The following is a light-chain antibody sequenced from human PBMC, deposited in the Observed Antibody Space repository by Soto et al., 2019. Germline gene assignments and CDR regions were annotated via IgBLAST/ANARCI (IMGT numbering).Light chain of an antibody. CDR2: DAS. J-gene: IGKJ1*01. CDR3: QQYSSFSRT. Sequence: DIKMNKSPSTLSASMGDTVTVTCRASQSVSGWLAWYQQKPGEAPKLLIYDASALPRGVPSRFSGSGSGTEFSLTISSLQPDDFATFYCQQYSSFSRTFGQGTKVDIK. V-gene: IGKV1-5*01. CDR1: QSVSGW.